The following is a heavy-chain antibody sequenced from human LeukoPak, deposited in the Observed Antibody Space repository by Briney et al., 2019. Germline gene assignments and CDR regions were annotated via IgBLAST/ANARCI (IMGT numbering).Heavy chain of an antibody. CDR2: IYYSGST. Sequence: SETLSLTCTVSGGSISSYYWSWIRQPPGKGLEWIGYIYYSGSTNYNPSLKSRVTISVDTSKNQFSLKLSSVTAADTAVYYCARREYYYGSGTLDPWGQGTLVTVSS. CDR3: ARREYYYGSGTLDP. CDR1: GGSISSYY. V-gene: IGHV4-59*01. D-gene: IGHD3-10*01. J-gene: IGHJ5*02.